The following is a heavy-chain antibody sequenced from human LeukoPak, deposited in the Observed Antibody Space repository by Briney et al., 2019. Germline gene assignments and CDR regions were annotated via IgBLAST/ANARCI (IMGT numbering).Heavy chain of an antibody. Sequence: PGGSLRLSCAASGFTFSSYAMSWVRQAPGKGLEWVSAISGSGGSTYYADSVKGRFTISRDNSKNTLYLQMNSLRAEDTAVYYCAKEEGLLWFGELPYDYWGQGTLVTVSS. CDR3: AKEEGLLWFGELPYDY. CDR2: ISGSGGST. D-gene: IGHD3-10*01. CDR1: GFTFSSYA. J-gene: IGHJ4*02. V-gene: IGHV3-23*01.